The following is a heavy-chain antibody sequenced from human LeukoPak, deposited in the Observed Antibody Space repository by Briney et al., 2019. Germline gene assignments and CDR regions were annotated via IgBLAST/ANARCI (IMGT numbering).Heavy chain of an antibody. V-gene: IGHV4-4*07. D-gene: IGHD6-13*01. Sequence: PSETPSLTRTVSGGSIRSFYWSWIRQPAGKGLEWIGRIYTSGSTNYNPSLKSRVTMSVDTSKSQFSLKLTSVTAADTAVYYCASTDTSQTYSSSSFRSWGQGTLVTVSS. CDR1: GGSIRSFY. J-gene: IGHJ5*02. CDR3: ASTDTSQTYSSSSFRS. CDR2: IYTSGST.